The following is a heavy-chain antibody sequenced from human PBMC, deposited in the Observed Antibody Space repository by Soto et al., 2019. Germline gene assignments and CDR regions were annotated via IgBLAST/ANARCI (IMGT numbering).Heavy chain of an antibody. D-gene: IGHD6-13*01. J-gene: IGHJ5*02. CDR2: IFSNDEK. CDR3: ARTHIAAAGTWFDP. CDR1: GFSLSNARMG. V-gene: IGHV2-26*01. Sequence: QVTLKESGPVLVKPTETLTLTCTVSGFSLSNARMGVSWIRQPPGKALEWLAHIFSNDEKSYSTSLKSRLTIXKXTXXSQVVLTMTNMDPVDTATYYCARTHIAAAGTWFDPWGQGTLVTVSS.